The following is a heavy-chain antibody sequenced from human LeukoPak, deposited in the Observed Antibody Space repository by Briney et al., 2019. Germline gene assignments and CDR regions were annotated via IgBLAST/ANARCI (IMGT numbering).Heavy chain of an antibody. Sequence: PSETLSLTCTVSGDSISHHIYHWDWIRQPPGEGLEWIATVYYTGTTYYNPSLQSRVSISIDTSKNQFSLQLWSVAAADTAVYYCARLKALSGHRGAFDVWGQGTMVTVSS. CDR3: ARLKALSGHRGAFDV. J-gene: IGHJ3*01. D-gene: IGHD1-1*01. V-gene: IGHV4-39*01. CDR2: VYYTGTT. CDR1: GDSISHHIYH.